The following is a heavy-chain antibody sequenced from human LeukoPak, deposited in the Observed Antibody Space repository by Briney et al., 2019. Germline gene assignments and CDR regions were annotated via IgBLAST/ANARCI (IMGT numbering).Heavy chain of an antibody. CDR2: IYYSGST. J-gene: IGHJ5*02. V-gene: IGHV4-39*07. CDR1: GGSISSSSYY. CDR3: ARVQYNWNDVRFDP. Sequence: PSETLSLTCTVSGGSISSSSYYWGWIRQPPGKGLEWIGSIYYSGSTYYNPSLKSRVTISVDTSKNQFSLKLSSVTAADTAVYYCARVQYNWNDVRFDPWGQGTLVTVSS. D-gene: IGHD1-20*01.